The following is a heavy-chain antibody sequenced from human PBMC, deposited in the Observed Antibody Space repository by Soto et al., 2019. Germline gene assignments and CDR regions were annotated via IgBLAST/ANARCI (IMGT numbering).Heavy chain of an antibody. CDR1: GYTFTSYA. V-gene: IGHV1-18*01. D-gene: IGHD1-1*01. CDR3: ARGRYGDY. CDR2: ISAYNGNT. Sequence: ASVKVSCKASGYTFTSYAMHWVRQAPGQRLEWMGWISAYNGNTKYAQKLQGRVTVTRDTSTSTAYMELRSLRSDDTAMYYCARGRYGDYWGQGALVTVSS. J-gene: IGHJ4*02.